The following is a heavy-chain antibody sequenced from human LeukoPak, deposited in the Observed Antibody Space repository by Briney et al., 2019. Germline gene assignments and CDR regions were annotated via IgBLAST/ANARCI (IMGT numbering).Heavy chain of an antibody. CDR3: ARDMGLQIALFDP. CDR2: INPSGGST. J-gene: IGHJ5*02. CDR1: GYTLTELS. D-gene: IGHD4-11*01. Sequence: ASVKVSCKVSGYTLTELSMHWVRQAPGQGLEWMGIINPSGGSTSYAQKFQGRVTMTRDTSTSTVYMELSSLRSEDTAVYYCARDMGLQIALFDPWGQGTLVTVSS. V-gene: IGHV1-46*01.